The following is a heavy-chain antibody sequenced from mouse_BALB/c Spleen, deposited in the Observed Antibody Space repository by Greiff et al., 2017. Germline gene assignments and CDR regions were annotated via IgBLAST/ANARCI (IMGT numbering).Heavy chain of an antibody. CDR3: ARDNYGNPAWFAY. V-gene: IGHV2-9*02. CDR1: GFSLTSYG. D-gene: IGHD2-1*01. J-gene: IGHJ3*01. CDR2: IWAGGST. Sequence: VMLVESGPGLVAPSQSLSITCTVSGFSLTSYGVHWVRQPPGKGLEWLGVIWAGGSTNYNSALMSRLSISKDNSKSQVFLKMNSLQTDDTAMYYCARDNYGNPAWFAYWGQGTLVTVSA.